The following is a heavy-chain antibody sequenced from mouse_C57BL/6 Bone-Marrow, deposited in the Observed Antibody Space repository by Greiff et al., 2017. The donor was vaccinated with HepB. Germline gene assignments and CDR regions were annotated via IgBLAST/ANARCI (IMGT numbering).Heavy chain of an antibody. CDR1: GYTFTDYN. CDR2: INPNNGGT. J-gene: IGHJ3*01. D-gene: IGHD1-1*01. V-gene: IGHV1-18*01. Sequence: EVQLQQSGPELVKPGASVKIPCKASGYTFTDYNMDWVKQSHGKSLEWIGDINPNNGGTIYNQKFKGKATLTVDKSSSTAYMELRSLTSEDTAVYYCARHYGSRKEAWFAYWGQGTLVTVSA. CDR3: ARHYGSRKEAWFAY.